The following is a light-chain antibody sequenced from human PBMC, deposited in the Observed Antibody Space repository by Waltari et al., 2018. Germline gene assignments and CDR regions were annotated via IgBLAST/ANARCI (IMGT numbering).Light chain of an antibody. V-gene: IGLV2-14*01. J-gene: IGLJ1*01. CDR2: EVS. CDR3: CSYTSTSTYV. Sequence: QSALTQPASVSGSPGQSIALSCTGSISHIGRYNFVSWYPHPPGPAPKLIIYEVSTRPSGVSLRFSGSKSGSTASLTISGLQAEDETTYYCCSYTSTSTYVFGNGTKVAVL. CDR1: ISHIGRYNF.